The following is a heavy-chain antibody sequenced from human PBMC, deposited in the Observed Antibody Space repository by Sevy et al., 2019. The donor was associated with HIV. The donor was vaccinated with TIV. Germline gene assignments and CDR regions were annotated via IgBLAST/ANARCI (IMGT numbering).Heavy chain of an antibody. J-gene: IGHJ4*02. CDR1: GGSITSLY. D-gene: IGHD1-26*01. V-gene: IGHV4-59*08. Sequence: SETLSLTCTVSGGSITSLYWNWIRQPPGKGLEWIANIYYNGHINYNPSLKSRVTLSLDTSKNQCSLRLSPVTAADTAMYYCAGENAWGRGYSSGQGTMVTVSS. CDR3: AGENAWGRGYS. CDR2: IYYNGHI.